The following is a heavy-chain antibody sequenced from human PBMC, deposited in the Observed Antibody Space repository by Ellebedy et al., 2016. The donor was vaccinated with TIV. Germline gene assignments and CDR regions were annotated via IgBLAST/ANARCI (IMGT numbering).Heavy chain of an antibody. Sequence: SETLSLTXSVSGGSISSGYFWSWIRQHPGKGLEWIGYIYYSGSSNYNPSLQSRVSMSVDTSKNQFSLKLTSVTAADTAVYYCARGGNNFGSGRFDNWGQGTLVTVSS. CDR2: IYYSGSS. J-gene: IGHJ4*02. CDR3: ARGGNNFGSGRFDN. V-gene: IGHV4-31*03. D-gene: IGHD3-10*01. CDR1: GGSISSGYF.